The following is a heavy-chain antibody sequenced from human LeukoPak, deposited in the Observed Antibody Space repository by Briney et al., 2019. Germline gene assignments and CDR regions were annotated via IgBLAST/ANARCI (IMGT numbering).Heavy chain of an antibody. Sequence: PSETLSLTCTVSGGSISSGGYYWSWIRQHPGKGLEWIGYIYYSGSTYYNPSLKSRVTISVDTSKNQFPLKLSSVTAADTAVYYCARGTMVRGVAFDYWGQGTLVTVSS. CDR3: ARGTMVRGVAFDY. CDR1: GGSISSGGYY. V-gene: IGHV4-31*03. J-gene: IGHJ4*02. CDR2: IYYSGST. D-gene: IGHD3-10*01.